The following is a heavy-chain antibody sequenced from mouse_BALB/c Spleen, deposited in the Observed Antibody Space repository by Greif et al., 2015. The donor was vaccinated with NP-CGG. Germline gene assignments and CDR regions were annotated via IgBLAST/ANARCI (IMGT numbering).Heavy chain of an antibody. J-gene: IGHJ3*01. V-gene: IGHV14-3*02. CDR1: GFNIKDTY. Sequence: VQLQHSGAELVKPGASVKLPCTASGFNIKDTYMHWVKQRPEQGLEWIGRIDPANGNTKYDPKFQGKATITADTSSNTAYLQLSSLTSEDTAVYYCASRFAYWGQGTLVTVSA. CDR3: ASRFAY. CDR2: IDPANGNT.